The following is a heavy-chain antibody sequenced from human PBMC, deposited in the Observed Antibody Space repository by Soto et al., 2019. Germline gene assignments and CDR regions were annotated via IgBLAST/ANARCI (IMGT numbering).Heavy chain of an antibody. J-gene: IGHJ3*02. D-gene: IGHD2-15*01. CDR3: ARVRSPNGCSGGSCYPYLLGPSDAFDI. CDR1: GFTVSSNY. V-gene: IGHV3-66*01. Sequence: GGSLRLSCTASGFTVSSNYMSWVRQAPGKGLEWVSVIYSGGTTHYADSVKGRFTISRDNSKNTLYLQMNSLRAEDTAVYYCARVRSPNGCSGGSCYPYLLGPSDAFDIWGQGTMVTVSS. CDR2: IYSGGTT.